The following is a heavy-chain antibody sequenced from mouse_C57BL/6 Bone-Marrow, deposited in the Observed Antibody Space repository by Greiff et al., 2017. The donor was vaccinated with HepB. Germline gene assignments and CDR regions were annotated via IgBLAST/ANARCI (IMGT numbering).Heavy chain of an antibody. CDR2: INPNYGTT. CDR1: GYSFTDYN. J-gene: IGHJ4*01. V-gene: IGHV1-39*01. D-gene: IGHD1-1*01. CDR3: AHYYGSSSAMDY. Sequence: VQLKESGPELVKPGASVKISCKASGYSFTDYNMNWVKQSNGKSLEWIGVINPNYGTTSYNQKFKGKATLTVDQSSSTAYMQLNSLTSEDSAVYYCAHYYGSSSAMDYWGQGTSVTVSS.